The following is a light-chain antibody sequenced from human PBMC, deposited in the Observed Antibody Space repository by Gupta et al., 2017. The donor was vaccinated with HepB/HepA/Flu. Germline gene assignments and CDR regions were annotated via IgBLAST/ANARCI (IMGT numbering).Light chain of an antibody. CDR3: QQYDNLPLT. CDR2: DAS. J-gene: IGKJ4*01. Sequence: DIQMTQSPSSLSASVGDRVTITCQASQDISNYLNWYQQKPGKAPKLLIYDASNLETGVPSRFSGSGSGTXFTFTIXSLQPEDIATYYCQQYDNLPLTFGXGTKVEIK. CDR1: QDISNY. V-gene: IGKV1-33*01.